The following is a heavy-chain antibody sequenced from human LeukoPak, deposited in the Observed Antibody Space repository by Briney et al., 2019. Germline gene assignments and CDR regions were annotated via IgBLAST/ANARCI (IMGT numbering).Heavy chain of an antibody. J-gene: IGHJ4*02. Sequence: SETLSLTCTVSGGSISSYYWSWIRQPPGKGLEWIGSLNYRGRTSYSPSLKSRVTISVDTSKNQFSLKLISVTAADTAVYYCARLISGTMLDYWGQGTLVTVSS. D-gene: IGHD1-7*01. CDR3: ARLISGTMLDY. CDR1: GGSISSYY. CDR2: LNYRGRT. V-gene: IGHV4-59*08.